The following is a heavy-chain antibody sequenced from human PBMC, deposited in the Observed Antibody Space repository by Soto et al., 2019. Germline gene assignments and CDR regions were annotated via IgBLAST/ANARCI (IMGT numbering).Heavy chain of an antibody. J-gene: IGHJ4*02. D-gene: IGHD2-15*01. CDR1: GYTFTSYG. CDR2: ISAYNGNT. V-gene: IGHV1-18*01. CDR3: ARSFGYCSAGSCSDFDY. Sequence: GASVKVSCKASGYTFTSYGISWVRQAPGQGLEWMGWISAYNGNTNYAQKLQGRVTMTTDTSTSTAYMELRSLRSDDTAVYYCARSFGYCSAGSCSDFDYWGQGTLVTVSS.